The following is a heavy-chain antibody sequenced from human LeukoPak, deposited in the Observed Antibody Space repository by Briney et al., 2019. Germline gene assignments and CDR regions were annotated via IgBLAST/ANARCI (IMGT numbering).Heavy chain of an antibody. CDR3: ASQYSSSWRTPFDY. CDR2: IIPIFGTA. V-gene: IGHV1-69*05. Sequence: ASVKVSCKASGGTFSSYAISWVRQAPGLGLEWMGGIIPIFGTANYAQKFQGRVTITTDESTSTAYMELSSLRSEDTAVYYCASQYSSSWRTPFDYWGQGTLVTVSS. CDR1: GGTFSSYA. J-gene: IGHJ4*02. D-gene: IGHD6-13*01.